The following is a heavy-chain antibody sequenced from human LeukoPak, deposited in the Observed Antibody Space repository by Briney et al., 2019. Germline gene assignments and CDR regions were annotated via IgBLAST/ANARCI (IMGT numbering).Heavy chain of an antibody. J-gene: IGHJ3*02. CDR2: IRSKAYGGTT. V-gene: IGHV3-49*03. Sequence: GGSLRLSCIASGFTFGDYAMSWFRQAPGKGLEWVGFIRSKAYGGTTEYAASVKGRFTISRDDSKSIAYLQMNSLKTEDTAVYYCTRDLGLAYCGGDGPEGAFDIWGQGTMVTVSS. CDR3: TRDLGLAYCGGDGPEGAFDI. CDR1: GFTFGDYA. D-gene: IGHD2-21*02.